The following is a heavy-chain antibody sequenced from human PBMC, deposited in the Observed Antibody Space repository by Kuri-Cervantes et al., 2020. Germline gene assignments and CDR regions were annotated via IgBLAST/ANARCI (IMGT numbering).Heavy chain of an antibody. J-gene: IGHJ3*02. CDR1: GYSFTSYW. CDR2: IHPGDSDT. CDR3: ARQVEDGCTFDAFDI. D-gene: IGHD5-24*01. Sequence: GGSLRLSCKGSGYSFTSYWIGWVRQMPGKGLEWMGIIHPGDSDTRYSPSFQGQVTISADKSISTAYLQWSSLKASDTAMYYCARQVEDGCTFDAFDIWGQGTMVTVSS. V-gene: IGHV5-51*01.